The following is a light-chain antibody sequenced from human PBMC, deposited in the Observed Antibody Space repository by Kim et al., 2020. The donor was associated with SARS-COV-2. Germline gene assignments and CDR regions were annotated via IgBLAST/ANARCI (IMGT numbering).Light chain of an antibody. CDR3: QQYNNWPFT. CDR1: QGVSTN. J-gene: IGKJ3*01. V-gene: IGKV3-15*01. CDR2: GAS. Sequence: PEETAHLSCKASQGVSTNLAWYQQKPGQAPRLLIYGASTRATGIPARFSGSGSGTEFTLTISSLQSEDFAVYYCQQYNNWPFTFGPGTKVDIK.